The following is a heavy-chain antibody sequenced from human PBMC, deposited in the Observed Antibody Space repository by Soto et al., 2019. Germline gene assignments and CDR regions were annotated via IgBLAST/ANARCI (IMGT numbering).Heavy chain of an antibody. CDR2: IIPIFGTA. CDR3: ARGHLVTARPGYYYGMDV. J-gene: IGHJ6*02. V-gene: IGHV1-69*13. CDR1: GGTFSSYA. D-gene: IGHD6-6*01. Sequence: SVKVSCKASGGTFSSYAISWVRQAPGQGLEWMGGIIPIFGTANYAQKFQGRVTITADESTSTAYMELSSLRSEDTAVYYCARGHLVTARPGYYYGMDVWGQGTTVTVSS.